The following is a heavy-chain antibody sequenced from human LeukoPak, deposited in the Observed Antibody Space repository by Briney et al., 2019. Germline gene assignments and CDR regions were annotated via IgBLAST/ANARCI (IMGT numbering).Heavy chain of an antibody. CDR2: IKQDGSEK. J-gene: IGHJ4*02. CDR3: ARDDSGSGSYYRPDFDY. D-gene: IGHD3-10*01. Sequence: PGGSLRLSCAASGFTFSSYWMSWVRQAPGKGLEWVANIKQDGSEKYYVDSVKGRFTISRDNAKNSLYLQMNSLRAEDTAVYYCARDDSGSGSYYRPDFDYWGQGTLVTVSS. CDR1: GFTFSSYW. V-gene: IGHV3-7*01.